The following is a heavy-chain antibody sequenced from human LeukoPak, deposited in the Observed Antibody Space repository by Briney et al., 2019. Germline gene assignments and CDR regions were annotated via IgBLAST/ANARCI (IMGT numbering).Heavy chain of an antibody. D-gene: IGHD6-13*01. Sequence: WASVKVSCKASGYTFTSYYMHWVRQAPGQGLEWMGIINPSGGSTSYAQKFQGGVTMTRDTSTSTVYMELSSLRSEDTAVYYCARGHQRYSSSWYLGYWGQGTLVTVSS. CDR2: INPSGGST. J-gene: IGHJ4*02. CDR1: GYTFTSYY. V-gene: IGHV1-46*01. CDR3: ARGHQRYSSSWYLGY.